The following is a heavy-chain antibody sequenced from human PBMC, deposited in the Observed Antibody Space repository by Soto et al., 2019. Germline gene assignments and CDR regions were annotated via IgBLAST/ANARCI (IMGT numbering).Heavy chain of an antibody. CDR2: TYYRSKWYN. J-gene: IGHJ5*02. V-gene: IGHV6-1*01. CDR3: ARDKGGYCSGGSCYAYNWFDP. Sequence: PSQTLSLTCAISGDSVSSNSAAWNWIRQSPSRGLEWLGRTYYRSKWYNDYAVSVKSRITINPDTSKNQFSLQLNSVTPEDTAVYYCARDKGGYCSGGSCYAYNWFDPWGQGTLVTV. D-gene: IGHD2-15*01. CDR1: GDSVSSNSAA.